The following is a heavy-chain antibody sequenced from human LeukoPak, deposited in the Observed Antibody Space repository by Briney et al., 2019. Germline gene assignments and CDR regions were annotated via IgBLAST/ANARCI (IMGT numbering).Heavy chain of an antibody. J-gene: IGHJ4*02. Sequence: GGSLRLSCAASGFTFSSYAMHWVRQAPGKGLEWVAVISYDGSNKYYADSVKGRFTISRDNSKNTLHLQMNSLRAEDTAVYYCATQKKGYSYGSNWGQGTLVTVSS. CDR3: ATQKKGYSYGSN. D-gene: IGHD5-18*01. CDR2: ISYDGSNK. CDR1: GFTFSSYA. V-gene: IGHV3-30*04.